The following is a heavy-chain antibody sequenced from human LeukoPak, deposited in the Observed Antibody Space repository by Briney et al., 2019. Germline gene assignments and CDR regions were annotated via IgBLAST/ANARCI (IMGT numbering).Heavy chain of an antibody. CDR3: ARAPFPQRITMVRGWFDP. D-gene: IGHD3-10*01. J-gene: IGHJ5*02. CDR1: GGTFSIYG. Sequence: SVKVSCKASGGTFSIYGISWVRQAPGQGLEWMGGIIPIFGTANYAQNFQGRVTITADESTSTAYMELSSLRSEDTAVYYCARAPFPQRITMVRGWFDPWGQGTLVTVSS. CDR2: IIPIFGTA. V-gene: IGHV1-69*13.